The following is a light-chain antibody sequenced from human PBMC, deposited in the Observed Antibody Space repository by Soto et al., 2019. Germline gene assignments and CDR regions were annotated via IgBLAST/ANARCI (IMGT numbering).Light chain of an antibody. Sequence: DTQMTQSPLSLSASVGEKITITCRASRDVGSDVSWYQQKPGQAPKLLIYAASNLYTGVPSRFSGRRSGTEFTLTISSLQPVDFATYYCQQHGQWPITFGQGTRLEIK. CDR2: AAS. CDR3: QQHGQWPIT. J-gene: IGKJ5*01. V-gene: IGKV1-17*01. CDR1: RDVGSD.